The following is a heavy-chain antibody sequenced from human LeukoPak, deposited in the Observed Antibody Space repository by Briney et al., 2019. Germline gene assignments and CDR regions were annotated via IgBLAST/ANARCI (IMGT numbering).Heavy chain of an antibody. CDR3: ASYQVGATSGFDY. D-gene: IGHD1-26*01. CDR1: GGSISSRSYY. Sequence: SETLSLTCTVSGGSISSRSYYWGWIRQPPGKGLEWIGNIYYSGSTYYNPSLKSRVTISVDTSKNQFSLKVSSVTATDTAVYYCASYQVGATSGFDYWGQGTLVTVSS. CDR2: IYYSGST. V-gene: IGHV4-39*01. J-gene: IGHJ4*02.